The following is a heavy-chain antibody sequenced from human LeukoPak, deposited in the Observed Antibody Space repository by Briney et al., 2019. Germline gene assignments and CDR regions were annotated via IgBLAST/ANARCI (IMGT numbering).Heavy chain of an antibody. CDR3: ARGAAAAIISTEYFQH. Sequence: SVKVSCKASGYTFTSYDINWVRQATGQGLEWMGWMNPNSGNTGYAQKFQGRVTMTRNTSISTAYMELSSLRSEDTAVYYCARGAAAAIISTEYFQHWGQGTLVTVSS. J-gene: IGHJ1*01. D-gene: IGHD2-2*02. CDR1: GYTFTSYD. V-gene: IGHV1-8*01. CDR2: MNPNSGNT.